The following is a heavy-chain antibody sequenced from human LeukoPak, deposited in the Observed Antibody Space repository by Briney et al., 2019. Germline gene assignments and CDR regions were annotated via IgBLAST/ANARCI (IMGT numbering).Heavy chain of an antibody. CDR2: IHPADSDI. CDR1: GQSFANYW. D-gene: IGHD3-3*01. Sequence: GESLKISCKASGQSFANYWIGWVRQTPGKGLEWMGIIHPADSDIVYSPSFQGQVTISADNSINTAYLQWSSLKASDTAIYYCARRHYYTTGFDPWGRGTLVTVSS. CDR3: ARRHYYTTGFDP. V-gene: IGHV5-51*01. J-gene: IGHJ5*02.